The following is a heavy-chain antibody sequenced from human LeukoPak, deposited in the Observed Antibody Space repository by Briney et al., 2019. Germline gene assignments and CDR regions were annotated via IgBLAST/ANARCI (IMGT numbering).Heavy chain of an antibody. D-gene: IGHD6-19*01. Sequence: SETLSLTCTVSGGSISNSSSYWGWIRQPPGKGLEWIGSIYYSGSTYYNPSLKSRVTISVDTSKNQFSLKLSSVTAADTAVYYCAREFPPLLAVAGTPNWFDPWGQGTLVTVSS. J-gene: IGHJ5*02. CDR2: IYYSGST. CDR3: AREFPPLLAVAGTPNWFDP. CDR1: GGSISNSSSY. V-gene: IGHV4-39*07.